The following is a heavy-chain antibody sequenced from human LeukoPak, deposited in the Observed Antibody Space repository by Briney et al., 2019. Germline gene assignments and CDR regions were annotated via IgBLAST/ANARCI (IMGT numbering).Heavy chain of an antibody. CDR3: ARLGDQYSSSFNWFDP. D-gene: IGHD6-13*01. CDR1: GGSTSSYY. J-gene: IGHJ5*02. Sequence: SETLSLTCTVSGGSTSSYYWSWIRQPPGKGLEWIGYIYYSGSTNYNPSLKSRVTISVDTSKNQFSLKLSSVTAADTAVYYCARLGDQYSSSFNWFDPWGQGTLVTVSS. V-gene: IGHV4-59*08. CDR2: IYYSGST.